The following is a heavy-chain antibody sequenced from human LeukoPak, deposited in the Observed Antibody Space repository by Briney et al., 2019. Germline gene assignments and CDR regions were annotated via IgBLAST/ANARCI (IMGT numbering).Heavy chain of an antibody. CDR2: IYHSGST. V-gene: IGHV4-30-2*01. Sequence: PSETLSLTCTVSGGSISSGGYYWSWIRQPPGKGLEWIGYIYHSGSTYYNPSLKSRVTISVDRSKNQFSLKLSSVTAADTAVYYCARVLSERLRFLEWPPQFDYWGQGTLVTVSS. CDR1: GGSISSGGYY. D-gene: IGHD3-3*01. CDR3: ARVLSERLRFLEWPPQFDY. J-gene: IGHJ4*02.